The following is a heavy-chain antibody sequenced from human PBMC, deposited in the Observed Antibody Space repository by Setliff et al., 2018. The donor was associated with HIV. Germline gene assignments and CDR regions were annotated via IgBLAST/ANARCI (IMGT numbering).Heavy chain of an antibody. Sequence: PSETLSLTCTVSRGSISSGGYYWSWIRQHSERGLEWIGYIYYNGRVSYSEKTYYSPSLKSRVTISVDSSKNQFSLKLSSVTAADTAVYYCATSPAGEILGSRPFYFDYWGQGTLVTVSS. CDR3: ATSPAGEILGSRPFYFDY. V-gene: IGHV4-61*08. CDR2: IYYNGRVSYSEKT. J-gene: IGHJ4*02. D-gene: IGHD3-10*01. CDR1: RGSISSGGYY.